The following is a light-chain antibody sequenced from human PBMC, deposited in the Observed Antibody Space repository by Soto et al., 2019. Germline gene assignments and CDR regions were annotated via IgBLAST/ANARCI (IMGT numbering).Light chain of an antibody. CDR1: DIASKS. CDR2: DDN. Sequence: SYELTQPPSVSVAPGQTARISCGGNDIASKSVHWSQQKPGQAPVLVVYDDNDRPSGIPEGFSGSNSGDTATLTISRVEAGDEADYYCQVWDSSSDHYVFGSGTKVTVL. V-gene: IGLV3-21*02. J-gene: IGLJ1*01. CDR3: QVWDSSSDHYV.